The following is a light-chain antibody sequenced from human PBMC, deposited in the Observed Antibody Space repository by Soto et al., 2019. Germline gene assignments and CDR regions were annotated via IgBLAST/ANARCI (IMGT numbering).Light chain of an antibody. V-gene: IGLV1-40*01. CDR3: QSYDSSLSGWV. CDR1: SSNIGAGYD. Sequence: QSVLTQPPSVSGAPGQRVSISCTGSSSNIGAGYDVHWYQQLPGTAPNLLIYGNSNRPSGVPDRFSGSKSGTSASLAITGLQAEDEADYYCQSYDSSLSGWVFGGRTKVTVL. J-gene: IGLJ3*02. CDR2: GNS.